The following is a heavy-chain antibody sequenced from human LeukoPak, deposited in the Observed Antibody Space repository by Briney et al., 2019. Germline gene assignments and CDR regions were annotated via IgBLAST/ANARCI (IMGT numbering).Heavy chain of an antibody. CDR2: ISSSSSYI. CDR3: ARDLTFYDSSGTYSYFDY. J-gene: IGHJ4*02. Sequence: GGSLRLSCAASGFTFSSYSMTWVRQAPGKGLEWVSSISSSSSYIYYADSVKGRFTISRDNAKNSLYLQMNSLRAEDTAVYYCARDLTFYDSSGTYSYFDYWGQGTLVTVSS. CDR1: GFTFSSYS. D-gene: IGHD3-22*01. V-gene: IGHV3-21*01.